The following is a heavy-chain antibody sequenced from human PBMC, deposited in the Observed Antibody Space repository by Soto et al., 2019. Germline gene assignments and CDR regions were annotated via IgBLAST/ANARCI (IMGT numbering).Heavy chain of an antibody. D-gene: IGHD4-17*01. CDR1: GGSVSSGSYY. V-gene: IGHV4-61*01. Sequence: SETLSLTCTVSGGSVSSGSYYWSWIRQPPGKGLEWIGYIYYSGSTNYDPSLKSRVTISVDTSKNQFSLKLSSVTAADTAVYYCARNYGDLQYYYYYYGMDVWGQGTTVTVSS. CDR2: IYYSGST. CDR3: ARNYGDLQYYYYYYGMDV. J-gene: IGHJ6*02.